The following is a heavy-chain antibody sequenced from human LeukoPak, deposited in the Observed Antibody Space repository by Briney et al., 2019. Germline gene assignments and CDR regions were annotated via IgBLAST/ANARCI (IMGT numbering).Heavy chain of an antibody. CDR1: GGTFSSYA. CDR2: IIPIFGTA. CDR3: ARDVRYSSSWYDFDY. D-gene: IGHD6-13*01. Sequence: SVKVSCKSSGGTFSSYAISWVRQAPGQGLEWTGRIIPIFGTANYAQKFQGRVTITTDESTSTAYMELSSLRSEDTAVYYCARDVRYSSSWYDFDYWGQGTLVTVSS. V-gene: IGHV1-69*05. J-gene: IGHJ4*02.